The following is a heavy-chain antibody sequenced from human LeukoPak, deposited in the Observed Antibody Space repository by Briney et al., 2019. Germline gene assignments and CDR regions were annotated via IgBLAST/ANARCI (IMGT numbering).Heavy chain of an antibody. D-gene: IGHD3-22*01. J-gene: IGHJ3*02. CDR3: AKPLHYYDSSGYYPDAFDI. CDR1: GFSFSSYG. Sequence: GGSLRLSCAASGFSFSSYGMHWVRQAPGKGLEWVAVISYDGSNKYYADSVKGRFTISRDSSKNTLSLQMNSLRAEDTAVYYCAKPLHYYDSSGYYPDAFDIWGQGTMVTVSS. CDR2: ISYDGSNK. V-gene: IGHV3-30*18.